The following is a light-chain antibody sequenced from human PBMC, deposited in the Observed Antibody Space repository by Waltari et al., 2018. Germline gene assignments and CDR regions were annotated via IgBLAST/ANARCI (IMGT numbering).Light chain of an antibody. Sequence: EIVLTQSPGTLPLSPGERATCACSASQSVSSSYLAWYQQKPGQAPRLLIYGASSRATGIPDRFSGSGSGTDFTLTISRLEPEDFAVYYCQQYGSSPRTFGGGTKVEIK. CDR2: GAS. CDR1: QSVSSSY. CDR3: QQYGSSPRT. J-gene: IGKJ4*01. V-gene: IGKV3-20*01.